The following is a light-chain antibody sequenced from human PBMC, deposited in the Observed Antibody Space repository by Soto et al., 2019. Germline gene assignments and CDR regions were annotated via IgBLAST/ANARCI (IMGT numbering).Light chain of an antibody. V-gene: IGKV1-5*01. CDR1: QSISSW. Sequence: DIQMTQSPSTLSAYVGDRVTITCRASQSISSWLAWYQQKPGKAPNLLIYDASNLESGVPSRFSGSGSGTEFTLTISSLQPDDFATYYCQQYNSYQWTFGQGTKVEIK. CDR2: DAS. J-gene: IGKJ1*01. CDR3: QQYNSYQWT.